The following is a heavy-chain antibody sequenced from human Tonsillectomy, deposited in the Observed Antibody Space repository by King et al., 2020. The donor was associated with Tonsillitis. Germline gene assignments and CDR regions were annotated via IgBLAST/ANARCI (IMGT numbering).Heavy chain of an antibody. V-gene: IGHV3-23*04. CDR2: ISGSGGST. Sequence: VQLVESGGGLVQPGGSLRLSCAASGFIFSTYAMSWVRQAPGKGLEWVSAISGSGGSTYYADSVKGRFTISRDNSKNTLYVQMNSLRAEDTAVYYCAHVGGGFYDLWGGDSYYWGQGTLVTVSS. J-gene: IGHJ4*02. CDR3: AHVGGGFYDLWGGDSYY. CDR1: GFIFSTYA. D-gene: IGHD3-3*01.